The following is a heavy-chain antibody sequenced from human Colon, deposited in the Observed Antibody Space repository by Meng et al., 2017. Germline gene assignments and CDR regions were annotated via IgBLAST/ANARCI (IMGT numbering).Heavy chain of an antibody. V-gene: IGHV4-39*07. Sequence: QRQLQESGPGLVKPSETLSLTCTVSGGSISSNGYYWDWVRQPPGKGLEWVGEIHPSGSTYYSPSLQSRVTITLDTSKNQFSLTLSSMTAADTAVYYCARGVDWAKSGNFWGQGTLVTVSS. J-gene: IGHJ4*02. CDR3: ARGVDWAKSGNF. CDR1: GGSISSNGYY. D-gene: IGHD3-9*01. CDR2: IHPSGST.